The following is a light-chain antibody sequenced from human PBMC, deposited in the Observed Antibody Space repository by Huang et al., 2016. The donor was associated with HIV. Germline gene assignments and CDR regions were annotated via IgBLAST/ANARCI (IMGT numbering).Light chain of an antibody. CDR3: QQYYNTPLT. J-gene: IGKJ2*01. Sequence: DIVMTQSPDSLVVSLGERATINCKSSQSLLYSSNNKNYLAWYQQKPGQPPKLLIYWASTRESGVPDRFTGSGSGTVFTLTISSLQAEDVAVYYCQQYYNTPLTFGQGTKLEIK. V-gene: IGKV4-1*01. CDR2: WAS. CDR1: QSLLYSSNNKNY.